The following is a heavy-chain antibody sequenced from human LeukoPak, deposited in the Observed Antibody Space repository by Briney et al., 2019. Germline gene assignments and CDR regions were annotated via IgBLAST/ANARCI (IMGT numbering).Heavy chain of an antibody. CDR2: INHSGST. V-gene: IGHV4-34*01. D-gene: IGHD2-21*02. CDR1: GGSFSGYY. J-gene: IGHJ4*02. Sequence: PSETLSLTCAVYGGSFSGYYWSWIRQPPGKGLEWIGEINHSGSTNYNPSLKSRVTIPVDTSKNQFSLKLSSVTAADTAVYYCARGVCGGDCYSDYWGQGTLVTVSS. CDR3: ARGVCGGDCYSDY.